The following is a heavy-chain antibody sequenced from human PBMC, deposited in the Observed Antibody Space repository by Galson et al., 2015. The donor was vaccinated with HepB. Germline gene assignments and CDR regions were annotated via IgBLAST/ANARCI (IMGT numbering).Heavy chain of an antibody. D-gene: IGHD5-24*01. CDR3: ATEGRRDGYNWAHRAFDP. V-gene: IGHV1-24*01. CDR2: FDPEDGET. Sequence: SVKVSCKVSGYTLTELSMHWVRQAPGKGLEWMGGFDPEDGETIYAQKFQGRVTMTEDTSTDTAYMELSSLRSEDTAVYYCATEGRRDGYNWAHRAFDPWGQGTLVTVSS. CDR1: GYTLTELS. J-gene: IGHJ5*02.